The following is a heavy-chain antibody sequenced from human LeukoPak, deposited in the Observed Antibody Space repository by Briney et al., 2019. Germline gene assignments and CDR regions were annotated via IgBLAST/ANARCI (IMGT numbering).Heavy chain of an antibody. CDR1: GGSFSGYY. CDR3: ARGGHYYDSSGYLDV. J-gene: IGHJ6*04. Sequence: PSETLSLTCAVYGGSFSGYYWSWIRQPPGKGLEWIGEINHSGSTNYNPSLKSRVTISVDTSKNQFSLKLSSVTAADTAVYYCARGGHYYDSSGYLDVWGKGTTVTVSS. CDR2: INHSGST. V-gene: IGHV4-34*01. D-gene: IGHD3-22*01.